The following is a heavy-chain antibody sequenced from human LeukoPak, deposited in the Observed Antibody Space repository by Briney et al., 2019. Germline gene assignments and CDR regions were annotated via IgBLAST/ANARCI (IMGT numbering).Heavy chain of an antibody. D-gene: IGHD3-22*01. Sequence: GGSLRLSCAASGFTFRTYAMHWVRQAPGKGLEWVTVISYDGRNKNYADSVKGRFTISRDNSKNTLYLQMNSLRAEDTAVYYCAKGHIDEYYYDSSGYPYAIYYMDVWGKGTTVTISS. V-gene: IGHV3-30*04. CDR2: ISYDGRNK. CDR3: AKGHIDEYYYDSSGYPYAIYYMDV. J-gene: IGHJ6*03. CDR1: GFTFRTYA.